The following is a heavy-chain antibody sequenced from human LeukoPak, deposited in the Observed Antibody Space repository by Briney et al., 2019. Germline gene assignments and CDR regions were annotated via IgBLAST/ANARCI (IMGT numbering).Heavy chain of an antibody. CDR3: AKEVALVVVRGQRGGHFFDF. V-gene: IGHV3-23*01. CDR2: IVISGGSA. CDR1: GITFSNAA. D-gene: IGHD3-10*01. J-gene: IGHJ4*02. Sequence: GGSLRLSCAASGITFSNAAIHWVRQAPGKRLEWVSGIVISGGSAFYADSVKGRFVISKDTSENTVYLQMNSLRADDTAVYFCAKEVALVVVRGQRGGHFFDFWGQGALVTVSS.